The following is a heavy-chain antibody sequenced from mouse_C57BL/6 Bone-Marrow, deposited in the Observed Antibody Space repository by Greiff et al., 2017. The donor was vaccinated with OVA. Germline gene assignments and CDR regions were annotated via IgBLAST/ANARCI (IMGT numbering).Heavy chain of an antibody. Sequence: QVQLQQSGAELVMPGASVKLSCKASGYTFTSYWMHWVKQRPGQGLEWIGEIDPSDSYTNYNQKFKGKSTLTVDKSSSTAYMQLSSLTSEDSAVYYCARESANWDWYFDVWGTGTTVTVSS. V-gene: IGHV1-69*01. CDR3: ARESANWDWYFDV. CDR2: IDPSDSYT. J-gene: IGHJ1*03. D-gene: IGHD4-1*01. CDR1: GYTFTSYW.